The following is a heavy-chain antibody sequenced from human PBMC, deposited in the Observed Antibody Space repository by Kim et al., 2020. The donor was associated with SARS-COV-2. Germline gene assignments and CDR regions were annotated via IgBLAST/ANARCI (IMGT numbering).Heavy chain of an antibody. J-gene: IGHJ4*02. V-gene: IGHV1-18*01. CDR3: ARRGYYYGSGSYEFDY. CDR2: ISAYNGNT. CDR1: GYTFTSYG. Sequence: ASVKVSCKASGYTFTSYGISWVRQAPGQGLEWMGWISAYNGNTNYAQKLQGRVTMTTDTSTSTAYMELRSLRSDDTAVYYCARRGYYYGSGSYEFDYWGQGTLVTVSS. D-gene: IGHD3-10*01.